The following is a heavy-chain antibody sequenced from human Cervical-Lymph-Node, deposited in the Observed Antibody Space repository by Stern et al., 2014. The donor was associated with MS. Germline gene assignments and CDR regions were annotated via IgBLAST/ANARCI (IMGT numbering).Heavy chain of an antibody. V-gene: IGHV1-8*01. D-gene: IGHD1-26*01. Sequence: QVQLVQSGAEVKKPGASVKVSCKASGYTFTSYDINWARQGTGQGLEWMGWMNPYSGNAVYAQKFQGRVTMTRDTSTSTAYLELTSLRSEDTAVFYCARGRELLSLDYWGQGTLVTVSS. CDR3: ARGRELLSLDY. CDR2: MNPYSGNA. CDR1: GYTFTSYD. J-gene: IGHJ4*02.